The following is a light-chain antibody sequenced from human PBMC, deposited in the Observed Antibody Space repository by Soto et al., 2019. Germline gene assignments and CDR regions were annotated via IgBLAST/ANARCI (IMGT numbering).Light chain of an antibody. CDR1: SSDVGGYNY. CDR2: EVT. CDR3: SSFAGGGNPVL. J-gene: IGLJ2*01. V-gene: IGLV2-8*01. Sequence: QSALTQPPSASGSLGQSVTISCTGTSSDVGGYNYVSWHQQHPGKAPKLLIYEVTERPSGVPDRFSGSKSGNTASPTVSGLPADDEADYYCSSFAGGGNPVLFGGGTQLTVL.